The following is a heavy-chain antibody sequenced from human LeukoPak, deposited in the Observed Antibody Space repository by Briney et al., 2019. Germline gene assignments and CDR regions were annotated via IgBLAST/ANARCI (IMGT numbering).Heavy chain of an antibody. CDR3: ARGRGYSGYHIDYYYYYMDV. CDR1: VGSFSGYY. Sequence: SETLSHTCAVYVGSFSGYYWSWIRQPPGKGLEWIGEINHSGSTNYNPSLKSRVTISVDTSKNQFSLKLSSVTAADTAVYYCARGRGYSGYHIDYYYYYMDVWGKGTTVTVSS. J-gene: IGHJ6*03. V-gene: IGHV4-34*01. D-gene: IGHD5-12*01. CDR2: INHSGST.